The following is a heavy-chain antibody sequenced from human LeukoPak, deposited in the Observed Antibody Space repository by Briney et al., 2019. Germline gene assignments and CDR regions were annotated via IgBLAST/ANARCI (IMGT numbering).Heavy chain of an antibody. D-gene: IGHD2-8*01. CDR2: IRNDGNNK. Sequence: GGSLRLSCAPSGFTFSSDGMHWVRQAPGKGLEWGAFIRNDGNNKYYADSVKGRLTISRDNAKNSLYLQMNSLRAEDTAVYYCARGGLMVYAFDYWGQGTLVTVSS. J-gene: IGHJ4*02. CDR3: ARGGLMVYAFDY. CDR1: GFTFSSDG. V-gene: IGHV3-30*02.